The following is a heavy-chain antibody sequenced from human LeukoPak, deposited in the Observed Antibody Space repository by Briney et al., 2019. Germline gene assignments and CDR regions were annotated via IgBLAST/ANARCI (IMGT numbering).Heavy chain of an antibody. CDR2: IKQDGSER. V-gene: IGHV3-7*01. D-gene: IGHD3-10*01. CDR3: ARAGSHWHYVY. Sequence: AGGSLRLSCAASGFTFSGFSMSWVRQSPTKGLEWVANIKQDGSERYYVDSVKGRFTISRDNAKNSLSLQLHNLRLEDTAVYYCARAGSHWHYVYWGQGTVVTVSS. CDR1: GFTFSGFS. J-gene: IGHJ4*02.